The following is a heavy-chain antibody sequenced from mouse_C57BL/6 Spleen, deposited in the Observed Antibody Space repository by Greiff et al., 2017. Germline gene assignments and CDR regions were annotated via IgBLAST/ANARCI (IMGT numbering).Heavy chain of an antibody. Sequence: QVQLQQPGAELVMPGASVKLSCKASGYTFTSYWMHWVKQRPGQGLEWIGEIDPSDSYTNYNQKFKGKSTLTVDKSSSTAYMQISSLTSEDSAVYYCARTGLTGTRFYYFDYWGQGTTLTVSS. V-gene: IGHV1-69*01. D-gene: IGHD4-1*01. CDR1: GYTFTSYW. CDR2: IDPSDSYT. J-gene: IGHJ2*01. CDR3: ARTGLTGTRFYYFDY.